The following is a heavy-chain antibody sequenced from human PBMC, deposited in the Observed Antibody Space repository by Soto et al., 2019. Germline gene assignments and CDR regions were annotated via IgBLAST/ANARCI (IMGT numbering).Heavy chain of an antibody. CDR3: AKGYCGGECYSLYFDY. CDR1: GFTFSSYA. CDR2: ISGIFGST. V-gene: IGHV3-23*01. D-gene: IGHD2-21*01. J-gene: IGHJ4*02. Sequence: PGGSLRLSCAASGFTFSSYAMIWVRQAPVNGLEFVSAISGIFGSTYYADSVKGRFTISRYNSKNTLYLQMNSLRAEDTALYYCAKGYCGGECYSLYFDYWGQGTMVTVSS.